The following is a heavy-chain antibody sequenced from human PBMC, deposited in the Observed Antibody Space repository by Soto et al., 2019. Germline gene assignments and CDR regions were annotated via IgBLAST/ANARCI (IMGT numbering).Heavy chain of an antibody. Sequence: PSETLSLTCTVSGGSIGTSSYYFFCIGQGPGKGLEWIGSIFYSGTTYYNPSLKSRVTISVDTSKNQFSLKLSSVTVGDTAIYYCARHAILWVPAAIGPWGQGALVTVSS. J-gene: IGHJ5*02. CDR3: ARHAILWVPAAIGP. CDR2: IFYSGTT. V-gene: IGHV4-39*01. CDR1: GGSIGTSSYY. D-gene: IGHD2-2*01.